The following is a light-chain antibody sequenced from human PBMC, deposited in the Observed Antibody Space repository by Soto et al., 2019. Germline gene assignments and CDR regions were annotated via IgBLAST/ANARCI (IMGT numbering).Light chain of an antibody. Sequence: DIVMTQSPDSLAVSLGERATINCKSSQSILYSSNNKNYLAWYQQKPGQPPKLLIYWASTRESGVPDRFSGSGSGTDFTLTISSLQAEDVAVYYCQQHYDTPPTFGQGTKVEIK. CDR2: WAS. CDR1: QSILYSSNNKNY. J-gene: IGKJ1*01. V-gene: IGKV4-1*01. CDR3: QQHYDTPPT.